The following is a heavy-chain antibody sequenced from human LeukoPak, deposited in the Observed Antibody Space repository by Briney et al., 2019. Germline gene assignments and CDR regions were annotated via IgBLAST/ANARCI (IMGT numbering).Heavy chain of an antibody. D-gene: IGHD5-18*01. J-gene: IGHJ1*01. Sequence: SETLSLTCAVYGGSLSGYYWSWIRQPPGKGLEWIGEINHSGSTNYNPSLKSRVTISVDTSKNQFSLKLSSVTAADTAVYYCARRPLGYSYGPGGAYFQHWGQGTLVTVSS. CDR2: INHSGST. CDR3: ARRPLGYSYGPGGAYFQH. CDR1: GGSLSGYY. V-gene: IGHV4-34*01.